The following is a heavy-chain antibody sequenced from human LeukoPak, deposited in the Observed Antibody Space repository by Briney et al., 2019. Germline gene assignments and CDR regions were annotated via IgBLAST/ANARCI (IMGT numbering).Heavy chain of an antibody. V-gene: IGHV4-39*07. CDR1: GGSISSSSYS. CDR3: ARDIIAAADANWFDP. D-gene: IGHD6-13*01. Sequence: SETLSLTCTVSGGSISSSSYSWGWIRQPPGKGLEWIGSIYYSGSTYYNPSLKSRVTISVDTSKNQFSLKLSSVTAADTAVYYCARDIIAAADANWFDPWGQGTLVTVSS. CDR2: IYYSGST. J-gene: IGHJ5*02.